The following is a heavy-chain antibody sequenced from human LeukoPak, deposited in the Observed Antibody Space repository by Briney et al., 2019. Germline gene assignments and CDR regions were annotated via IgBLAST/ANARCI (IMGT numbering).Heavy chain of an antibody. V-gene: IGHV3-9*01. Sequence: GGSLRLSCAASGFTFDDYAMHWVRQAPGKGLEWVSGISWNSGSIGYADSVKGRFAISRDNAKNSLYLQMNNLRVEDTAVYYCARDNDRKDDSWGQGTLVTVSS. CDR2: ISWNSGSI. D-gene: IGHD3-16*01. CDR3: ARDNDRKDDS. J-gene: IGHJ5*02. CDR1: GFTFDDYA.